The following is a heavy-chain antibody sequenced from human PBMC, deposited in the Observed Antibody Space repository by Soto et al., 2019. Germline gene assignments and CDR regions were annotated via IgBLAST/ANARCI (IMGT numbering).Heavy chain of an antibody. CDR3: ASTDYHFSTLTYYFDY. J-gene: IGHJ4*02. CDR1: GYTFTGYY. D-gene: IGHD3-3*01. V-gene: IGHV1-2*02. CDR2: INPDNGVS. Sequence: GASVTVSCKASGYTFTGYYVHWARQAPGQGLEWMGWINPDNGVSNYAQKFQGRVTLSRDTSINTAYMELRRLTSDDTAMYYCASTDYHFSTLTYYFDYWGQGTLVTVSS.